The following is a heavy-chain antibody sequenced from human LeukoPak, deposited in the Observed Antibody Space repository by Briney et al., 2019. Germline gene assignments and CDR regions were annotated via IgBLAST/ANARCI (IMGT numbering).Heavy chain of an antibody. V-gene: IGHV4-39*07. CDR3: ARRRSSSWSRAFDI. CDR2: IYYSGST. Sequence: ASETLSLTCTVSGGSISSSSYYWGWIRQPPGKGLEWIGSIYYSGSTYYNPSLKSRVTISVDTSKNQFSLKLSSVTAADTAVYYCARRRSSSWSRAFDIWGQGTMVTVSS. J-gene: IGHJ3*02. D-gene: IGHD6-13*01. CDR1: GGSISSSSYY.